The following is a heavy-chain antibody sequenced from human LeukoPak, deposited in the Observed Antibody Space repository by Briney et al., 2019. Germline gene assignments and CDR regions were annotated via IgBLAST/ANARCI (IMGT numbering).Heavy chain of an antibody. V-gene: IGHV3-7*01. CDR3: ARDQDCGGDCASFDY. Sequence: GGSLRLSCAASGFTFTSYSINWVRQAPGKGLEWVANIKQDGSEKYYVDSVKGRFTISRDNAKNSLYLQMNSLRAEDTAVYYCARDQDCGGDCASFDYWGQGTLVTVSS. CDR1: GFTFTSYS. D-gene: IGHD2-21*01. CDR2: IKQDGSEK. J-gene: IGHJ4*02.